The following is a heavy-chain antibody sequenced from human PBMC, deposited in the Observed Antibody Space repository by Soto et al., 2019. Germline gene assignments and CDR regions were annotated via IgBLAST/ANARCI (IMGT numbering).Heavy chain of an antibody. D-gene: IGHD1-26*01. CDR3: ARDRHAGFTHYFDP. CDR2: TSYTGNT. Sequence: SLPCIVAWGSSVALGCSWILQFPGKGLEWIAYTSYTGNTNYNPSLKSRVTISLDTSKNQLSLKLTSMTAADTAVYYCARDRHAGFTHYFDPWRQGTLVTVSS. V-gene: IGHV4-59*11. J-gene: IGHJ5*02. CDR1: WGSSVALG.